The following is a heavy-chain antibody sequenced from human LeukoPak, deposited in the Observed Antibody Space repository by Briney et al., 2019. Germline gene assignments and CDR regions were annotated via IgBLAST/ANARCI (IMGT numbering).Heavy chain of an antibody. CDR1: GGSFSGYY. Sequence: SETLSLTCAVYGGSFSGYYWSWIRQPPGKGLEWIGEINHSGSTNYNPSLKSRVTIPLDRSKNQFSLKLSSVTAADTAVYYCARGTRVGYCSGGSCPYYFDYWGQGTLVTVSS. V-gene: IGHV4-34*01. CDR3: ARGTRVGYCSGGSCPYYFDY. CDR2: INHSGST. J-gene: IGHJ4*02. D-gene: IGHD2-15*01.